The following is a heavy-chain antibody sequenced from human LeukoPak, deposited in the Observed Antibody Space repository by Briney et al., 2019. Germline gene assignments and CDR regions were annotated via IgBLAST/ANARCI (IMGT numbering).Heavy chain of an antibody. CDR2: ISNSGSTI. D-gene: IGHD6-19*01. V-gene: IGHV3-11*01. CDR3: AKSGGSGWFELDY. J-gene: IGHJ4*02. CDR1: GFTFSDYY. Sequence: GGSLRLSCAASGFTFSDYYMSWLRQAPGKGLEWVSYISNSGSTIYYADSVKGRFTTSRDNAKNSLFLQMNSLRAEDTAVYYCAKSGGSGWFELDYWGQGTLVTVSS.